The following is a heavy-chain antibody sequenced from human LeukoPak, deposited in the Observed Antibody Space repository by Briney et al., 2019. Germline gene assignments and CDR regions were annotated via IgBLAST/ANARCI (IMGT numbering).Heavy chain of an antibody. V-gene: IGHV1-46*04. CDR3: ARDSTSWSFDY. CDR1: GYTLTSRK. J-gene: IGHJ4*02. CDR2: ITPSSGSA. D-gene: IGHD6-13*01. Sequence: ASVKVSCKASGYTLTSRKMHWVRQAPGQGLEWLGIITPSSGSASYAQNLQGRVTMTRDTSTSTVYMELTSLRSEDTAVYYCARDSTSWSFDYWGQGSLVTVSS.